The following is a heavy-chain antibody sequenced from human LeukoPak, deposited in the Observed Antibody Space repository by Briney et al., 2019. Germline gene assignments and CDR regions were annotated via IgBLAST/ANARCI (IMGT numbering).Heavy chain of an antibody. Sequence: GGPLRLSCAASGFTFSSYWMSWVRQAPGKGLEWVANIKQDGSEKYYVDSVKGRFTISRDNAKNSLYLQMNSLRAEDTAVYYCARELGYYDSSGFDYWGQGTLVTVSS. CDR2: IKQDGSEK. D-gene: IGHD3-22*01. V-gene: IGHV3-7*01. J-gene: IGHJ4*02. CDR3: ARELGYYDSSGFDY. CDR1: GFTFSSYW.